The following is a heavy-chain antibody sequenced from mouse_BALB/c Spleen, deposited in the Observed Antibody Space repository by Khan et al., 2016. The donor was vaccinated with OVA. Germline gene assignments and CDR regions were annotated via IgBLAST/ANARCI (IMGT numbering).Heavy chain of an antibody. CDR3: ARREWSYYVMEY. CDR2: INTNSGEP. Sequence: QIQLVQSGPEMNKPGETVKISCKASGYTFTNHGMNWVRQAPGKGLKWMGWINTNSGEPIYAEEFKGRFDFSLETSATTAYLKINNLKNEDTATYFCARREWSYYVMEYWGQGTSLTVSS. CDR1: GYTFTNHG. V-gene: IGHV9-3*02. D-gene: IGHD1-1*02. J-gene: IGHJ4*01.